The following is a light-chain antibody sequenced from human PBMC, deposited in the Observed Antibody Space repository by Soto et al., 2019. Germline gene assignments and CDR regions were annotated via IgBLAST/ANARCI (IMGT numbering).Light chain of an antibody. CDR1: QSVSSSY. J-gene: IGKJ5*01. Sequence: EIVLTQSPGTLSLSPGERATLSCRASQSVSSSYLAWYQQKPGQAPSLLXYGASTRATGIPARFSGSGSGTEFTLTISSLQSEDFAVYDGQQYNHWRSISFGQGTRLEIK. V-gene: IGKV3-15*01. CDR3: QQYNHWRSIS. CDR2: GAS.